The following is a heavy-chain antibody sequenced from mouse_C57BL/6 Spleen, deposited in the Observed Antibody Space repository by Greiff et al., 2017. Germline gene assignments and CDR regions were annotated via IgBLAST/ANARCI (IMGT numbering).Heavy chain of an antibody. CDR2: IYPGSGNT. CDR3: ARDWGYYAMDY. J-gene: IGHJ4*01. D-gene: IGHD4-1*01. CDR1: GYTFTDYY. Sequence: VKVVESGAELVRPGASVKLSCEASGYTFTDYYINWVKQRPGQGLEWIARIYPGSGNTYYNEKFKGKATLTAEKSSSTAYMQLSSLTSEDSAVYFCARDWGYYAMDYWGQGTSVTVSS. V-gene: IGHV1-76*01.